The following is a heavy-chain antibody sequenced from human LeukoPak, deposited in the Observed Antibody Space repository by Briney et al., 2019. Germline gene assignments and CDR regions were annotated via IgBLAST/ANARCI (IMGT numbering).Heavy chain of an antibody. J-gene: IGHJ4*02. V-gene: IGHV3-66*02. CDR1: GFTVSSNY. CDR3: AGDNDYDSSGAFDY. Sequence: GRSLRLSCAASGFTVSSNYMSWVRQAPGKGLEWVSVIYSGGSTYYADSVKGRFTISRDNSKNTLYLQMNSLRAEDTAVYYCAGDNDYDSSGAFDYWGQGTLVTVSS. CDR2: IYSGGST. D-gene: IGHD3-22*01.